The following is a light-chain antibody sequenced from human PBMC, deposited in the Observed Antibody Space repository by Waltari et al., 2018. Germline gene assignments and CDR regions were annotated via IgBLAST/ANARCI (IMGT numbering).Light chain of an antibody. CDR3: AAWDDTLNGRV. Sequence: QSVLTQPPSASGTPGQRVPISWSGSSSNIGGNYLSWSQQLPGSAPKLLTYTNNQRPSGVPDRFSGSKSGTSASLAISGLQSEDEAHYYCAAWDDTLNGRVFGGGTKVTVL. J-gene: IGLJ3*02. V-gene: IGLV1-44*01. CDR2: TNN. CDR1: SSNIGGNY.